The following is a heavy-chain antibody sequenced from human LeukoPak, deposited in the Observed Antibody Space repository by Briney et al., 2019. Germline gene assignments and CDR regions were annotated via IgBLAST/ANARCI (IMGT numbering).Heavy chain of an antibody. CDR3: ARESLLGGLDY. V-gene: IGHV3-7*04. J-gene: IGHJ4*02. D-gene: IGHD2-21*02. CDR2: IKEGGSEK. Sequence: GGSLRLSCAASGFTIGTYWMTWVRQAPGKGLEWVANIKEGGSEKYYVDSVKGRFTISRDNAKNSLYLQMNSPRVEDTAMYYCARESLLGGLDYWGQGTLVTVSS. CDR1: GFTIGTYW.